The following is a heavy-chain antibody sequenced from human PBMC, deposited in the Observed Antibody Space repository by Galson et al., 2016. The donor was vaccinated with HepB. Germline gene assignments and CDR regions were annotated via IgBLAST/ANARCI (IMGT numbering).Heavy chain of an antibody. CDR2: ISDSSSYT. CDR3: ARTKILAAAGTGCFDY. Sequence: LRLSCAASGFTFSDSYMSWIRQAPGKGLEWFSYISDSSSYTDYADSVKGRFTISRDNAKNSLYLQMNSLRVEDTAVYYCARTKILAAAGTGCFDYWGQGSLVSVSS. D-gene: IGHD6-13*01. J-gene: IGHJ4*02. CDR1: GFTFSDSY. V-gene: IGHV3-11*06.